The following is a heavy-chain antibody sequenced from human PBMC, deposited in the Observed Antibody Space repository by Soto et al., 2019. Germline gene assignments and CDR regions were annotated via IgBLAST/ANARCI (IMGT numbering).Heavy chain of an antibody. Sequence: QAQLVQSGAEVKKSGASVRVSCKASGYTLTNYGVTWVRQAPGQGLEWLGRVTPYKADTNSAQNLQGRVTMATDTSTNTAYLELRSLRSDDTAVYFCATDGPSNSGNLYAFDIWGQGTMVIVSA. CDR2: VTPYKADT. V-gene: IGHV1-18*04. J-gene: IGHJ3*02. CDR1: GYTLTNYG. CDR3: ATDGPSNSGNLYAFDI. D-gene: IGHD5-12*01.